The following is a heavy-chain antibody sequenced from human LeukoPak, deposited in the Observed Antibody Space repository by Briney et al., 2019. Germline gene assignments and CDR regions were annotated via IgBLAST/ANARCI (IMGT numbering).Heavy chain of an antibody. Sequence: GGSLRLSCAASGFTFSTCAINWVRQAPGKGLEWVSAISGSGSKTFYADSVKGRFTISRDNPKNTLYLQMNSLRPEDTAVYYCVNEPRRYSFSFDIWGQGTMVTVSS. CDR3: VNEPRRYSFSFDI. D-gene: IGHD5-18*01. CDR2: ISGSGSKT. V-gene: IGHV3-23*01. CDR1: GFTFSTCA. J-gene: IGHJ3*02.